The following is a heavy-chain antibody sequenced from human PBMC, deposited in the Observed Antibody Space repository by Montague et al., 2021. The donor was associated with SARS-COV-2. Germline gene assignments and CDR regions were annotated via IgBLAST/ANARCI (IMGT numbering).Heavy chain of an antibody. Sequence: SETLSLTCTVSGGSIGSHYWSWIRLPPGKGLEGVGHIYYTGITKYNSSLKIRVTISVDTSKNQLSLKLDSVTAADTAVYYRARGSGSASATWFDPWGQGTLVTVSS. V-gene: IGHV4-59*11. J-gene: IGHJ5*02. CDR3: ARGSGSASATWFDP. D-gene: IGHD6-25*01. CDR1: GGSIGSHY. CDR2: IYYTGIT.